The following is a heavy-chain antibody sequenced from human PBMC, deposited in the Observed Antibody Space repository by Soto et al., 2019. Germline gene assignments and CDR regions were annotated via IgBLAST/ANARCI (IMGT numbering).Heavy chain of an antibody. Sequence: SETLSLICTVSGGSISNYYWSWIRQPPGKGLEWIGYIYVSGSTNYNPSLKSRVTISGDTSKNQFSLKLSSVTAADTAVYYCARCGTVTSYYYDYMDVWGKGTTVTVSS. CDR3: ARCGTVTSYYYDYMDV. J-gene: IGHJ6*03. V-gene: IGHV4-59*08. D-gene: IGHD4-17*01. CDR1: GGSISNYY. CDR2: IYVSGST.